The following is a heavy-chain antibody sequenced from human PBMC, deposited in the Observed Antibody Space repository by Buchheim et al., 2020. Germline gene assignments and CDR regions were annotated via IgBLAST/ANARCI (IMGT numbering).Heavy chain of an antibody. CDR2: ITPRGQRK. CDR3: AREAPDTYFFDY. V-gene: IGHV1-46*02. J-gene: IGHJ4*02. Sequence: QVRLVQSGAEVRDPGASVKISCKTSGYTFNNYYMQWARQAPGQRLEWMGAITPRGQRKDYAQRFQGRFTMTWDTSTSTVHMDLSSLTSEDTAVYYCAREAPDTYFFDYWGQGTL. D-gene: IGHD2-2*01. CDR1: GYTFNNYY.